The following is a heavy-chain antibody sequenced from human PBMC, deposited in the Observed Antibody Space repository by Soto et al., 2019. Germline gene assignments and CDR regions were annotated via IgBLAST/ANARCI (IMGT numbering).Heavy chain of an antibody. CDR2: IKPDGSEK. J-gene: IGHJ4*02. V-gene: IGHV3-7*02. CDR1: GFTFSDSW. D-gene: IGHD1-1*01. CDR3: ASPGGVRNPLRG. Sequence: EMQLVESGGGLVQPGGSLRLSCAASGFTFSDSWMNWVRQAPGKGLEWVANIKPDGSEKYYVDSVKGRFTISRDNAKNSFYRQGDSWGAGAGAVYYCASPGGVRNPLRGGGQGTLAPVSS.